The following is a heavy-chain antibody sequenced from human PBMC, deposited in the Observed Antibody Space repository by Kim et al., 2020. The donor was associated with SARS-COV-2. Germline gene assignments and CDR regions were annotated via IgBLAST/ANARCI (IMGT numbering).Heavy chain of an antibody. V-gene: IGHV3-21*04. J-gene: IGHJ4*02. D-gene: IGHD6-19*01. CDR3: ARVLTSGWSYFDY. Sequence: YADSGKGRFTIPRDNARAARYLKMNGLRAEDTAVYYCARVLTSGWSYFDYWGQGTLVTVSS.